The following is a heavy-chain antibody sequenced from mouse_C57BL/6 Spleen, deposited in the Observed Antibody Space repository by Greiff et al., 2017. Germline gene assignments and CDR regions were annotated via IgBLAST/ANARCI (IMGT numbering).Heavy chain of an antibody. CDR2: ISSGGSYT. V-gene: IGHV5-6*01. CDR1: GFTFSSYG. J-gene: IGHJ4*01. Sequence: EVHLVESGGDLVKPGGSLKLSCAASGFTFSSYGMSWVRQTPDKRLEWVATISSGGSYTYYPDSVKGRFTISRDNAKNTLYLQMSSLKSEDTAMYYCARQGLLGNAMDYWGQGTSVTVSS. CDR3: ARQGLLGNAMDY. D-gene: IGHD2-1*01.